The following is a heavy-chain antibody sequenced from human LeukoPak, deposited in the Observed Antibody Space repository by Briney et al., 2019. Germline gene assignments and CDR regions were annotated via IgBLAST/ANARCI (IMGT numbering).Heavy chain of an antibody. D-gene: IGHD6-19*01. V-gene: IGHV4-61*02. CDR3: ARRQGWYQGAPFDY. CDR1: GGSISSGSYY. CDR2: IYTSGST. Sequence: SETLSPTCTVSGGSISSGSYYWSWIRQPAGKGLEWIGRIYTSGSTNYNPSLKSRVTISVDTSKNQFSLKLSSVTAADTAVYYCARRQGWYQGAPFDYWGQGTLVTVSS. J-gene: IGHJ4*02.